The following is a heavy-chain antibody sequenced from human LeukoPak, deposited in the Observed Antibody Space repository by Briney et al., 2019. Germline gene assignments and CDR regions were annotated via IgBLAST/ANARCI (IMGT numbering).Heavy chain of an antibody. D-gene: IGHD5-24*01. CDR1: GYTFTTYY. J-gene: IGHJ3*02. CDR3: ARDVEMATIYAFDI. CDR2: INPNSGGT. Sequence: ASVKVSCKASGYTFTTYYMHWVRQAPGQGLEWMGWINPNSGGTNYAQKFQGRVTMTRDMSISTAYMELSRLRSDDTAVYYCARDVEMATIYAFDIWGQGTMVTVSS. V-gene: IGHV1-2*02.